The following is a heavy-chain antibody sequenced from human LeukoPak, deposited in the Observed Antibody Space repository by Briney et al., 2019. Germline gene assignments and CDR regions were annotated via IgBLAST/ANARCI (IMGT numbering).Heavy chain of an antibody. Sequence: GGSLRLSCAASGFTFNNHAMSWVRQAPGKGLEWVSVIYSGGSTYYADSVKGRFTISRDNSDNTLYLQMNSLRAEDTAVYYCAKDADIAAAAYYFDYWGQGTLVTVSS. D-gene: IGHD6-13*01. J-gene: IGHJ4*02. V-gene: IGHV3-23*03. CDR2: IYSGGST. CDR1: GFTFNNHA. CDR3: AKDADIAAAAYYFDY.